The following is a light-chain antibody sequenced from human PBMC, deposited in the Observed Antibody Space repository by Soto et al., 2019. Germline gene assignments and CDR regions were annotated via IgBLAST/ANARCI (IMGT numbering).Light chain of an antibody. Sequence: DIQMTQSPSLLSASVGDRVTITCRATENILSRLAWYQQKPGRAPEVLIYQASTLQTGAPSRFSGSGSGTEFTLTISSLQPDDSATYYCQQYQTYWTFGQGTKVEI. CDR1: ENILSR. CDR2: QAS. J-gene: IGKJ1*01. CDR3: QQYQTYWT. V-gene: IGKV1-5*03.